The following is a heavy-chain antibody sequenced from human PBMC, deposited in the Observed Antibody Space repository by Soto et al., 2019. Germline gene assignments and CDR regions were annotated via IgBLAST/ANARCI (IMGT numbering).Heavy chain of an antibody. J-gene: IGHJ4*02. CDR2: IYYSGST. V-gene: IGHV4-39*01. CDR3: ARAITMVRGVIIPY. D-gene: IGHD3-10*01. CDR1: GGSISSSSYY. Sequence: PSETLSLTCTVSGGSISSSSYYWGWIRQPPGKGLEWIGSIYYSGSTYYNPSLKGRVTISVDTSKNQFSLKLSSVTAADTAVYYCARAITMVRGVIIPYWGQGTLVTVSS.